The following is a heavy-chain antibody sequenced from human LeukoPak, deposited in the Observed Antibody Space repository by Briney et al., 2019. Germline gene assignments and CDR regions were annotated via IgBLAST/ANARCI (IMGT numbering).Heavy chain of an antibody. D-gene: IGHD4-17*01. J-gene: IGHJ5*02. CDR2: INHSGST. CDR1: GGSFSGYY. Sequence: SETLSLTCAVYGGSFSGYYWSWIRQPPGKGLEWIGEINHSGSTNYNPSLKSRVTISVDTSKNQFSLKLSSVTAADTAVYYCARDLDGDYFGTFDPWGQGTLVTVSS. V-gene: IGHV4-34*01. CDR3: ARDLDGDYFGTFDP.